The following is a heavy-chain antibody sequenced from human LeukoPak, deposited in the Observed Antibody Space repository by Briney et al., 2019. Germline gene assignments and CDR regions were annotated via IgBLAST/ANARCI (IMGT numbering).Heavy chain of an antibody. V-gene: IGHV4-4*02. CDR2: MFHSGST. CDR3: ARGVRPSFMDV. CDR1: GFTFSSYP. J-gene: IGHJ6*03. Sequence: GSLSLSCAASGFTFSSYPMSWVRQPAGKGLEWIGEMFHSGSTNYNPSLKSRANISVDKSKNQFSLKMTSVTAADTAVYYCARGVRPSFMDVWGKGTTVTVSS.